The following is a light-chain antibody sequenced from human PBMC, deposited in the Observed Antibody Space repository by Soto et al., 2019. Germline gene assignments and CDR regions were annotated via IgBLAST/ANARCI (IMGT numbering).Light chain of an antibody. CDR3: QQYANWPPWT. CDR1: QSIDSR. V-gene: IGKV3-15*01. CDR2: GAS. Sequence: DIVMTQSPATLSVSPGGRATLSCGASQSIDSRLAWYQLKRGHPPRLLIHGASTRATGVAPRFSGSGSGTEYTLTIRRLQSEDFAVYFFQQYANWPPWTFGQGTKVEI. J-gene: IGKJ1*01.